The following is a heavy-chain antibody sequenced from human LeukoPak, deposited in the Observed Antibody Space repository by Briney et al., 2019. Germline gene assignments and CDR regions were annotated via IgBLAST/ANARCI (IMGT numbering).Heavy chain of an antibody. CDR1: GGSISSYY. V-gene: IGHV4-59*01. D-gene: IGHD3-3*01. Sequence: SETLSLTCTGSGGSISSYYWSWIRQPPGKGLEWIGYIYYSGSTNYNPSLKSRVTISVDTSKNQFSLKLSSVTAADTAVYYCARVVGVANKHFDYWGQGTLVTVSS. CDR3: ARVVGVANKHFDY. J-gene: IGHJ4*02. CDR2: IYYSGST.